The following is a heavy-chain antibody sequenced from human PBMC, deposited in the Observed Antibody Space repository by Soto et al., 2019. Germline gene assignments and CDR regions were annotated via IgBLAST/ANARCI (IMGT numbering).Heavy chain of an antibody. CDR1: GFTFRAYS. V-gene: IGHV3-21*06. CDR2: ITSSNTYI. Sequence: SGFTFRAYSMSWVRQAPGQGLEWVASITSSNTYIYYTRSVEGRFTISRDDAKNSLHLQMNTLRAEDTAVYYCVRDLLEGYGHARQPDYWGQGTLVTVSS. J-gene: IGHJ4*02. CDR3: VRDLLEGYGHARQPDY. D-gene: IGHD2-15*01.